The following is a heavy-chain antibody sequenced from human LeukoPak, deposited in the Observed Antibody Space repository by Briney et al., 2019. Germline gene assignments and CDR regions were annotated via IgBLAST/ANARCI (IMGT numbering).Heavy chain of an antibody. Sequence: PWETLSLTCTVSGASISNYHWSWIRQPPGKGLEWFGYIYYSGSPNYNPSLKSRVTMSVDMSKNQFSLKLTSVTAADTAVYYCARHDYGRNSPRAYFDHWGQGTLVTVSS. V-gene: IGHV4-59*01. D-gene: IGHD4-23*01. CDR1: GASISNYH. CDR2: IYYSGSP. CDR3: ARHDYGRNSPRAYFDH. J-gene: IGHJ4*02.